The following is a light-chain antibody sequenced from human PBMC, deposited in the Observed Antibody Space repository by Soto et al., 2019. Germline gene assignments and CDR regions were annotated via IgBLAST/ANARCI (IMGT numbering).Light chain of an antibody. J-gene: IGLJ2*01. CDR1: SSDVGGYNY. V-gene: IGLV2-14*01. CDR3: SSYTRSSTLVV. CDR2: DVS. Sequence: QSALTQPASVSGSPGQSITISCTGTSSDVGGYNYVSWYQQHPGKAPKLMIYDVSNRPSGVSNRFSGSKSGNTDSLTISGLQAEDDPDYYCSSYTRSSTLVVFGGGTKLTVL.